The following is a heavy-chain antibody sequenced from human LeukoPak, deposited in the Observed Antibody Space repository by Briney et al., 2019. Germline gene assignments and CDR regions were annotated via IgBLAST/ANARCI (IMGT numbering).Heavy chain of an antibody. CDR3: ARGVSWFGELGDAFDI. V-gene: IGHV3-13*01. Sequence: GGSLRLSCAASGFTFSSYDMHWVRQATGKGLEWVSTISTDGDTYYLGSVKGRFTISRENAKNSLYLQMNSLRAGDTAVYYCARGVSWFGELGDAFDIWGQGTMVTVSS. CDR1: GFTFSSYD. CDR2: ISTDGDT. D-gene: IGHD3-10*01. J-gene: IGHJ3*02.